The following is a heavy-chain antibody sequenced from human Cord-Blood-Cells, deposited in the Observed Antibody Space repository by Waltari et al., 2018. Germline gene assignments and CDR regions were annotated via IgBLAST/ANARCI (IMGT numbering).Heavy chain of an antibody. Sequence: EVQLVESGGGLVQPGGSLRLSCAASGFTISSNYMSWVRQAPGKGLEWVSVIYRGGSTYYADSGKGRFTISRHNSKNTLYLQMNSLRAEDTAVYYCARTISRYFDYWGQGTLVTVSS. CDR1: GFTISSNY. V-gene: IGHV3-53*04. J-gene: IGHJ4*02. CDR2: IYRGGST. D-gene: IGHD3-9*01. CDR3: ARTISRYFDY.